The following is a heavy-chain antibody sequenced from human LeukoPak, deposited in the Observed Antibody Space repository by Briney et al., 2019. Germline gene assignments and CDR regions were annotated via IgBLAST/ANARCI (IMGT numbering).Heavy chain of an antibody. CDR1: GHSISSGYY. CDR3: ARSSAYFTVNYYFDY. J-gene: IGHJ4*02. CDR2: IYYSGST. V-gene: IGHV4-61*01. Sequence: SETLSLTCAVSGHSISSGYYWGWIRQPPGKGLEWIGYIYYSGSTNYNPSLKSRVTISVDTSKNQFSLKLSSVTAADTAVYYCARSSAYFTVNYYFDYWGQGTLVTVSS. D-gene: IGHD2-21*01.